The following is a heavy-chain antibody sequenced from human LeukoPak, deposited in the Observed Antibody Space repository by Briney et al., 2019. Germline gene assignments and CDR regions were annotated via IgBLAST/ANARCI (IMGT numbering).Heavy chain of an antibody. D-gene: IGHD6-13*01. CDR1: GGSISNYY. J-gene: IGHJ4*02. CDR3: ARLVAATGNFDY. CDR2: IYNSGHT. Sequence: PSETLSLTCTVSGGSISNYYWSWIRQPPGKGLEWIGYIYNSGHTNYNPSLKSRVTISEDTSKNQLSLKLSSVTAADTAVYYCARLVAATGNFDYWGQGTLVTVSS. V-gene: IGHV4-59*01.